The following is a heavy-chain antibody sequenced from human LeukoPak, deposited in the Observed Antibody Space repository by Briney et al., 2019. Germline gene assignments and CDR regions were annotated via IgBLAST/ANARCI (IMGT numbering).Heavy chain of an antibody. J-gene: IGHJ4*02. CDR2: IRYDGSNS. D-gene: IGHD4-17*01. V-gene: IGHV3-30*02. Sequence: GGSLRLSCAASGFTFSSYGMHWVRQAPGKGLEWVTFIRYDGSNSYYADSVKGRFTVSRDNSKNTLYLQMNSLRSEDTAVYFCAKEDGDYELQSTLFDYWGQGALVTVSS. CDR1: GFTFSSYG. CDR3: AKEDGDYELQSTLFDY.